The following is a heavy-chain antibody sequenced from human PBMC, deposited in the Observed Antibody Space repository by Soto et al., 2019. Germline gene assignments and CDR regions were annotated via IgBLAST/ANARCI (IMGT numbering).Heavy chain of an antibody. CDR3: ARGGATGAFDI. J-gene: IGHJ3*02. CDR1: GFTFSSYW. D-gene: IGHD1-26*01. V-gene: IGHV3-7*04. Sequence: GGSLRLSCAASGFTFSSYWMSWVRQAPGKGLEWVANIKQDGSEKYYVDSVKGRFTISRDNAKNSLYPQMNSLRAEDTAVYYCARGGATGAFDIWGQGTMVTVSS. CDR2: IKQDGSEK.